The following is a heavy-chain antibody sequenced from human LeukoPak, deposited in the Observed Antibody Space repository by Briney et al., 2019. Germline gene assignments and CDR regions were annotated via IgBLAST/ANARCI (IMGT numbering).Heavy chain of an antibody. J-gene: IGHJ4*02. CDR3: VKGGYDFVEVAYFDF. D-gene: IGHD5-12*01. CDR1: GFTFRNYW. CDR2: IIASSGST. V-gene: IGHV3-23*01. Sequence: PGGSLRLSCAASGFTFRNYWMGWVRQAPGKGLEWVSIIIASSGSTFYADSVKGRFTISRDNSKNTLYLQMNSLRVEDTAVYYCVKGGYDFVEVAYFDFWGQGTLVTVSS.